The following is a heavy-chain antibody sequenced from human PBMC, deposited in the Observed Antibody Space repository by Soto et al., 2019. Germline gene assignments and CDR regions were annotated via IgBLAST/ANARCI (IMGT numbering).Heavy chain of an antibody. CDR3: ARVIPAADNWFDP. CDR1: GYTFTNFG. V-gene: IGHV1-18*01. D-gene: IGHD2-2*01. J-gene: IGHJ5*02. CDR2: ISAYTDTP. Sequence: GASVKVSCKASGYTFTNFGVTCVLLAPGQGLDWMGWISAYTDTPNYAQKFQGRVTMTIDTSTSTAYMDLRSLTSDDTAVYYCARVIPAADNWFDPWGQGTLVTVSS.